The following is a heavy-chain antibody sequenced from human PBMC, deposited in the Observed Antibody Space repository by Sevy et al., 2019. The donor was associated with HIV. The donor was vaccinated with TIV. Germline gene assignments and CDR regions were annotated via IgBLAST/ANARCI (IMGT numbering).Heavy chain of an antibody. V-gene: IGHV1-2*06. Sequence: ASVKVSCKASGYTFTGYYMHWVRQAPGQGLEWMGRINPNSGGTNYAQKFQGRVTMTRDTSISTAYMELSRLRSDDTAVYYCARQYCSSTSCCALYFYYGMDVWGQGTTVTVSS. CDR3: ARQYCSSTSCCALYFYYGMDV. D-gene: IGHD2-2*01. CDR1: GYTFTGYY. J-gene: IGHJ6*02. CDR2: INPNSGGT.